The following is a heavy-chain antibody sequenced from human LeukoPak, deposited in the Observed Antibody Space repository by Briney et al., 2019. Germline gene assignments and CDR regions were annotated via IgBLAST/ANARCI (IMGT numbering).Heavy chain of an antibody. Sequence: GGSLRLSCAASGFSFSSHWMSWVRQAPGKGLEWVANINQDGGENYVDSVKGRFTISRDNANNFLYLQMNSLRAEDTALYYCARAYKDRSLAGKKEFFQHWGQGTLVTVSS. CDR3: ARAYKDRSLAGKKEFFQH. J-gene: IGHJ1*01. CDR1: GFSFSSHW. V-gene: IGHV3-7*03. D-gene: IGHD6-19*01. CDR2: INQDGGE.